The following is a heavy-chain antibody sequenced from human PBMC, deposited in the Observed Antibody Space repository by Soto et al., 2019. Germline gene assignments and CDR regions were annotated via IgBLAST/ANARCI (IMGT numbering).Heavy chain of an antibody. V-gene: IGHV3-30*18. CDR3: AKEMVSSGWYDAFDI. CDR1: GFTFSSYG. D-gene: IGHD6-19*01. Sequence: GGSLRLSCAASGFTFSSYGMHWVRQAPGKGLEWVAVISYDGSNKYYADSVKGRFTISRDNSKNTLYLQMNSLRAEDTAVYYCAKEMVSSGWYDAFDIWGQGTMVTVSS. J-gene: IGHJ3*02. CDR2: ISYDGSNK.